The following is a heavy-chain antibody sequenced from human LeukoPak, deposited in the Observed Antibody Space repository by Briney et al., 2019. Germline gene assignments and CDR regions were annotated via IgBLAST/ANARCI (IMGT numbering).Heavy chain of an antibody. CDR3: AKGPLIEVAGTTWDY. V-gene: IGHV3-48*02. CDR1: GFTFSSYS. CDR2: ISSSSSTI. D-gene: IGHD6-19*01. Sequence: PGGSLRLSCVASGFTFSSYSMNWVRQAPGKGLEWVSYISSSSSTIYYADSVKGRFTISRDNAKNSLYLQMNSLRDEDTAVYYCAKGPLIEVAGTTWDYWGQGTLVTVSS. J-gene: IGHJ4*02.